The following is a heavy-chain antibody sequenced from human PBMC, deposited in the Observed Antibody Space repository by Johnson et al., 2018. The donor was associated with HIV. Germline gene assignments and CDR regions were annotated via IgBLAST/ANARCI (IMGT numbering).Heavy chain of an antibody. V-gene: IGHV3-30*04. J-gene: IGHJ3*02. CDR2: ISYDGSNK. Sequence: VQLVESGGGVVQPGRSLRLSCAASGFTFSSYAMHWVRQAPGKGLEWVALISYDGSNKYYADSVKGRFTISRDNSKNTLYLQMNSLRAEDTAVYYCAKARGIVGATGAFDIWGQGTMVTVSS. CDR3: AKARGIVGATGAFDI. D-gene: IGHD1-26*01. CDR1: GFTFSSYA.